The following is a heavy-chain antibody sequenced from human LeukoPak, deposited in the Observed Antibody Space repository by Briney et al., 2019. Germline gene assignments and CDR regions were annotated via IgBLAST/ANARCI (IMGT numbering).Heavy chain of an antibody. CDR2: IYYSGST. CDR3: ARGGGYGDHDY. V-gene: IGHV4-30-4*08. D-gene: IGHD4-17*01. CDR1: GGCISSGDYY. Sequence: SETLSLTCTVSGGCISSGDYYWSWIRQPPGKGLEWIGYIYYSGSTYYNPSLESRVTISVDTSKNQFSLKLSSVTAADTAVYYCARGGGYGDHDYWGQGTLVTVSS. J-gene: IGHJ4*02.